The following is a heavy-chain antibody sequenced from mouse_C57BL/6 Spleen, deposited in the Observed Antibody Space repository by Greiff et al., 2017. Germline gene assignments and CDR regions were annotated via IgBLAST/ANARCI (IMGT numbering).Heavy chain of an antibody. CDR2: INPGSGGT. CDR3: ARWTGTDWYFDV. CDR1: GYAFTNSL. V-gene: IGHV1-54*01. Sequence: VQLQQSGAELVRPGTSVQVSCKASGYAFTNSLIEWVKQRPGQGLEWIGVINPGSGGTNYNEKFKGKATLTADKSSSTAYMQLSSLTSEDSAVYFCARWTGTDWYFDVWGTGTTVTVSS. D-gene: IGHD4-1*01. J-gene: IGHJ1*03.